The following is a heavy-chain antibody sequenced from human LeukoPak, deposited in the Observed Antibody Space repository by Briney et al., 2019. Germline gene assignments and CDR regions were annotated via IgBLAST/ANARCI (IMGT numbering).Heavy chain of an antibody. D-gene: IGHD1-26*01. CDR1: GFTFSDYY. J-gene: IGHJ4*02. Sequence: PGGTLRLSCAASGFTFSDYYRSWIRQAPGKGLEWVSYINSSGSTIYYAASVKGRFTISRDNDKHFLYLQMYILRAEDTVVYYCAREVRSGSFDYWGQGTLVTVSS. CDR3: AREVRSGSFDY. V-gene: IGHV3-11*01. CDR2: INSSGSTI.